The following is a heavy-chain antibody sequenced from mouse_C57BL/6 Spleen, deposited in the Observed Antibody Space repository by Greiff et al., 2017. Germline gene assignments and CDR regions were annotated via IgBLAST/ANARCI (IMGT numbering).Heavy chain of an antibody. CDR2: IYPRDGST. J-gene: IGHJ2*01. D-gene: IGHD2-5*01. CDR3: AIGSNYVGGY. V-gene: IGHV1-78*01. CDR1: GYTFTDHT. Sequence: QVQLQQSDAELVKPGASVKISCTASGYTFTDHTIHWMKQRPEQGLAWIGYIYPRDGSTKYNEKFKGKATLTADKSSSTAYMQLNSLTSEYSAVYFCAIGSNYVGGYWGQGTTLTVSS.